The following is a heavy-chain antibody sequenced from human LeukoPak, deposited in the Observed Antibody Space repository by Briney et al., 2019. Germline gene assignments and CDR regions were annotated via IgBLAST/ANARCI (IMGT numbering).Heavy chain of an antibody. CDR1: GFTLSRNS. V-gene: IGHV3-21*03. J-gene: IGHJ5*02. CDR2: ISSTNGHT. D-gene: IGHD6-19*01. Sequence: GGSLRLSCAASGFTLSRNSMNWVRQAPGKGLEWVSYISSTNGHTYYADSVNGRFTISRDTAKNSLYLQMNSLRVEDTAIYFCARDRDSSGLYGGADLWGQGVLVTVSA. CDR3: ARDRDSSGLYGGADL.